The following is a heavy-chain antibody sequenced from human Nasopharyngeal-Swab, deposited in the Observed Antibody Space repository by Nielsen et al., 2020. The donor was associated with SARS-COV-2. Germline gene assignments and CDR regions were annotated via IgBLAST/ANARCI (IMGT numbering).Heavy chain of an antibody. Sequence: SLKISCAASGFTFDAYAMHWVRQASGKGLEWVSGISWNSGSIGYADSVKGRFTISSDNAKNSLYLQMNSLRAEDTALYYCAKGGNYYDNSGHIDYWGQGTLVTVSS. V-gene: IGHV3-9*01. J-gene: IGHJ4*02. D-gene: IGHD3-22*01. CDR2: ISWNSGSI. CDR1: GFTFDAYA. CDR3: AKGGNYYDNSGHIDY.